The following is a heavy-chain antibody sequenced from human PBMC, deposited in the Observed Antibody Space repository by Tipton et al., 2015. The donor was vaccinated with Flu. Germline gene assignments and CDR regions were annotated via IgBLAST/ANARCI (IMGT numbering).Heavy chain of an antibody. CDR3: ARVAGSQLLLFDF. CDR2: IYYSGST. CDR1: GGSISSYY. D-gene: IGHD2-15*01. J-gene: IGHJ4*02. Sequence: GLVKPSETLSLTCTVSGGSISSYYWSWIRQPPGKGLEWIGYIYYSGSTNYNPSLKSRVTISVDTSKNQFSLKLSSVTAADTAVYYCARVAGSQLLLFDFWGQGTLVSVSS. V-gene: IGHV4-59*01.